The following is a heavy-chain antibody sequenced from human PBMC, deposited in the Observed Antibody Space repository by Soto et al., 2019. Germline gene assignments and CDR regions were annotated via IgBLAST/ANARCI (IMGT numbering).Heavy chain of an antibody. D-gene: IGHD3-22*01. V-gene: IGHV3-7*05. J-gene: IGHJ1*01. CDR1: GFTFSSYW. Sequence: EVQLVESGGGLVQPGGSLRLSCAASGFTFSSYWMSWVRQAPGKGLEWVANIKQDGSEKYYVDSVKGRFTISRDNAKNSLYLQMNVLRAEDTAVYYCASDESDYDSSGDLYFQHWGQGTLVTVCS. CDR3: ASDESDYDSSGDLYFQH. CDR2: IKQDGSEK.